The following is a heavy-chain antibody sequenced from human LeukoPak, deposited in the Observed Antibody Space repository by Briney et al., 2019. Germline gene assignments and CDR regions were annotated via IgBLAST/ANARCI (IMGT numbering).Heavy chain of an antibody. V-gene: IGHV3-7*05. CDR1: GFSFGSYW. Sequence: GGSLRLSCVASGFSFGSYWMAWVRQAPGKGLEWVANMKHDGIEKYHVDSVKGRFTISRDNTRNSLYLHMSSLRVEDTAVYYCAREGREGYNYPALDFWGQGILVTVSS. D-gene: IGHD5-24*01. CDR3: AREGREGYNYPALDF. CDR2: MKHDGIEK. J-gene: IGHJ4*02.